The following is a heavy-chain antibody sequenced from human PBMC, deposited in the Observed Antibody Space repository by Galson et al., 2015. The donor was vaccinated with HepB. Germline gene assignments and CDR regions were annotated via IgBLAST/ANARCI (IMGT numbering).Heavy chain of an antibody. D-gene: IGHD6-13*01. CDR1: GGSISSYY. CDR3: ARRMQQLVPIFDP. J-gene: IGHJ5*02. Sequence: SETLSLTCTVSGGSISSYYWSWIRQPPGKGLEWIGYIYYSGSTNYNPSLKSRVTISVDTSKNQFSLKLSSVTAADTAVYYCARRMQQLVPIFDPWGQGTLVTVSS. CDR2: IYYSGST. V-gene: IGHV4-59*08.